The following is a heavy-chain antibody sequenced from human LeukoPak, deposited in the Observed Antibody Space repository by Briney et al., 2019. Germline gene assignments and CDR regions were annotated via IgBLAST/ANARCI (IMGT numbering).Heavy chain of an antibody. CDR2: ISVYNGNT. D-gene: IGHD6-19*01. J-gene: IGHJ4*02. CDR3: ARTIAVAGALGSNY. CDR1: GYTFSSYG. Sequence: ASVKVSCKASGYTFSSYGISWVRQAPGQGLEWMGWISVYNGNTNYAQKLQGRVTMTTGTSTSTAYMELSSLRSEDTAVYYCARTIAVAGALGSNYWGQGTLVTVSS. V-gene: IGHV1-18*01.